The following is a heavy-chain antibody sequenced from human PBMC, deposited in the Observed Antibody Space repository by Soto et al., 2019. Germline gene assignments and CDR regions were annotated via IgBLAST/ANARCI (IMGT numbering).Heavy chain of an antibody. CDR3: ARGPNTVSTSTNFDF. Sequence: EVHLVESGGGVVQPGGSPRLSCVVSGFTFTSYWMHWVRQVPGKGLVWVSRINPGGSSTSYADSVKGRFTISRDNAKNMVYLQMNGLRAEDTAVYYCARGPNTVSTSTNFDFRGQGTLVSVSS. CDR2: INPGGSST. D-gene: IGHD4-17*01. J-gene: IGHJ4*02. CDR1: GFTFTSYW. V-gene: IGHV3-74*01.